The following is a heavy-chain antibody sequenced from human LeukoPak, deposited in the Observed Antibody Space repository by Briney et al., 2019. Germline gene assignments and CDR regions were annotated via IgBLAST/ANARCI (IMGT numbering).Heavy chain of an antibody. CDR1: GGSISRYY. V-gene: IGHV4-59*01. CDR2: IYDSGST. D-gene: IGHD3-9*01. J-gene: IGHJ5*02. Sequence: PSETLSLTCTVSGGSISRYYWSWIRQPPGKRLEWIGYIYDSGSTNYNPSLKSRVTISVDTSKNQFSLKLSSVTAADTAVYYCARVETYYDILTGYYPRNWFDPWGQGTLVTVSS. CDR3: ARVETYYDILTGYYPRNWFDP.